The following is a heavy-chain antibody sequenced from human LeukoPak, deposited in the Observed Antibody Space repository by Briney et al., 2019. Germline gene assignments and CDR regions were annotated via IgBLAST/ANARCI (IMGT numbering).Heavy chain of an antibody. Sequence: GGSLRLSCAASGFTFSSYEINWVRQAPGKGLEWVSYISSSGSTIYYADSVKGRFTISRDNAKNSLYLQMNSLRAEDTAVYYCARWGGGDSYYYYYMDVWGKGTTVTVSS. CDR3: ARWGGGDSYYYYYMDV. D-gene: IGHD2-21*02. CDR2: ISSSGSTI. V-gene: IGHV3-48*03. CDR1: GFTFSSYE. J-gene: IGHJ6*03.